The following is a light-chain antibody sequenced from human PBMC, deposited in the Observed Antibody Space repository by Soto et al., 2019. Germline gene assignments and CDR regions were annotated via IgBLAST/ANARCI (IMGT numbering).Light chain of an antibody. CDR2: VAS. V-gene: IGKV1-13*02. CDR3: QHFNSYPLP. Sequence: AIQLTQSPSSLSASVGDRVTITCRASQGIGSSLAWYQLKPGIAPKLLVFVASSLESGVPSRFSGGGSGTDFTLTISSLQPEDFASYYCQHFNSYPLPFGGGPKVEIK. J-gene: IGKJ4*01. CDR1: QGIGSS.